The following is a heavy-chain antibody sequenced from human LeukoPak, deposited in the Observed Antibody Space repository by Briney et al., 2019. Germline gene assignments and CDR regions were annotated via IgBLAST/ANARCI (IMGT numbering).Heavy chain of an antibody. CDR2: ISAYNGNT. CDR3: ARGGVWVAARPDYYMDV. J-gene: IGHJ6*03. Sequence: ASVKVSCKASGYTFTSYGISWVRQAPGQGLEWTGWISAYNGNTNYAQKLQGRVTMTTDTSTSTAYMELRSLRSDDTAVYYCARGGVWVAARPDYYMDVWGKGTTVTVSS. D-gene: IGHD6-6*01. CDR1: GYTFTSYG. V-gene: IGHV1-18*01.